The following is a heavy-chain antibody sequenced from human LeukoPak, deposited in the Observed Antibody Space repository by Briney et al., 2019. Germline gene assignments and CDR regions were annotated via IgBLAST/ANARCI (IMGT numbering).Heavy chain of an antibody. D-gene: IGHD3-22*01. CDR3: ARGHRRDSYYYDSSGYPD. V-gene: IGHV1-8*01. CDR1: GYTFTSYD. Sequence: ASVKVSCKASGYTFTSYDINWVRQATGQGLEWMGWMNPNSGNTGYAQKFQGRVTMTRNTSISTAYMELSSLRSEDTAVYYCARGHRRDSYYYDSSGYPDWGQGTLVTVSS. CDR2: MNPNSGNT. J-gene: IGHJ4*02.